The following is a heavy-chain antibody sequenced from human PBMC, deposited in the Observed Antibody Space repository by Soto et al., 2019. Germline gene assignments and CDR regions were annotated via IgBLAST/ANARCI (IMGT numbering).Heavy chain of an antibody. CDR2: IIPILGIA. CDR3: ARLDYGDYPLKEIDY. J-gene: IGHJ4*02. V-gene: IGHV1-69*02. CDR1: GGTFSSYT. Sequence: QVQLVQSGAEVKKPGSSVKVSCKASGGTFSSYTISWVRQAPGQGLEWMGRIIPILGIANYAQKFQGRVTITADKSTSTAYMDLSSLRSEDTAVYYCARLDYGDYPLKEIDYWGQGTLVTVSS. D-gene: IGHD4-17*01.